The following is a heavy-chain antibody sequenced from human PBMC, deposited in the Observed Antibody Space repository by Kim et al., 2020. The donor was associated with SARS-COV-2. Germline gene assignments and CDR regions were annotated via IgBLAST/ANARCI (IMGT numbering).Heavy chain of an antibody. CDR3: AKVQGALVVAADDGFDI. V-gene: IGHV3-23*01. J-gene: IGHJ3*02. D-gene: IGHD2-15*01. Sequence: GGSLRLSCAASGLTFRNYGMSWVRQAPGKGLEWVSAISGRGENTYYADSVKGRFTISRDNSKNTLYLQMKRLRVDDTAFYFCAKVQGALVVAADDGFDIWDQGTVVTVSS. CDR2: ISGRGENT. CDR1: GLTFRNYG.